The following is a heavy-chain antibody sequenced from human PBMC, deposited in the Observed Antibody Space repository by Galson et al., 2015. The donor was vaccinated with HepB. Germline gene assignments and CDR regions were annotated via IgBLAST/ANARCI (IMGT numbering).Heavy chain of an antibody. D-gene: IGHD2-21*01. CDR1: GFTFSSYS. V-gene: IGHV3-48*04. Sequence: SLRLSCAASGFTFSSYSMNWVRQAPGKGLEWVSYISSSSSTIYYADSAKGRFTVSRDNAKNSLYLQMNSLRAEDTAVYYCAREVGLYWGQGTLVTVSS. CDR2: ISSSSSTI. CDR3: AREVGLY. J-gene: IGHJ4*02.